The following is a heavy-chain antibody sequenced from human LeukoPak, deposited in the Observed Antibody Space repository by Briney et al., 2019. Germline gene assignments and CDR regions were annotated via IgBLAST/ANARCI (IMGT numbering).Heavy chain of an antibody. J-gene: IGHJ3*02. CDR3: ARDRTTDAFDI. CDR2: INHSGST. Sequence: SETLSLTCAVYGGSFSGYYWSWIRQPRGKGLEWIGEINHSGSTNYNPSLKSRVTISVDTSKNQFSLKLSSVTAADTAVYYCARDRTTDAFDIWGQGTMVTVSS. V-gene: IGHV4-34*01. D-gene: IGHD4-11*01. CDR1: GGSFSGYY.